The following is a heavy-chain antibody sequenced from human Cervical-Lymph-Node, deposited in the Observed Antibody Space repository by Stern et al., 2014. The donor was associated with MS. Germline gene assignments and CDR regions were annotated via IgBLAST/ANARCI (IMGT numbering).Heavy chain of an antibody. V-gene: IGHV4-30-2*01. CDR1: GGSISSGGYS. CDR2: VYHSGST. J-gene: IGHJ3*02. CDR3: ARSSTVTPNAFDI. D-gene: IGHD4-17*01. Sequence: VHLVESGSGLVKPSQTLSLTCAVSGGSISSGGYSWSWLRQPPGKGLEWIGYVYHSGSTYYNPSLKRIVTISVDRSKNQFSLKLSSVTAADTAVYYCARSSTVTPNAFDIWGQGTMVTVSS.